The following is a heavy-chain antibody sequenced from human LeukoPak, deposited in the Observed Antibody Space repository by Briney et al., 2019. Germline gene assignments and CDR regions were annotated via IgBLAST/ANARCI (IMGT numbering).Heavy chain of an antibody. J-gene: IGHJ4*02. Sequence: GGSLRLSCAASGFTFSSYTMHRVRQAPGKGLEWVSAISGSGGSTYYADSVKGRFTISSDNSKNTLYLQMNTLRAEDTAVYYCAKDYPLDYWGQGALVTVSS. CDR1: GFTFSSYT. CDR2: ISGSGGST. CDR3: AKDYPLDY. V-gene: IGHV3-23*01.